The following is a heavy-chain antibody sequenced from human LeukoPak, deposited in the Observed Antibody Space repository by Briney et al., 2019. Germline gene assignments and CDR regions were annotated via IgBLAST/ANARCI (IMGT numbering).Heavy chain of an antibody. J-gene: IGHJ4*02. D-gene: IGHD5-12*01. CDR3: ARPSRGYSGTWGY. Sequence: ASVKVSCKASGYTSTGYYIHWVRQAPGQGLEWMGWINPNSGSTNYAQKFQGRVTMTRYTSISTAYMELSRLRSDDTAVYYCARPSRGYSGTWGYWGQGTLVTVSS. CDR2: INPNSGST. V-gene: IGHV1-2*02. CDR1: GYTSTGYY.